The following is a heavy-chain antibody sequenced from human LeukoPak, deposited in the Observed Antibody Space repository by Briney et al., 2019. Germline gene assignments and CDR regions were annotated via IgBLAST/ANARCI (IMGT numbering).Heavy chain of an antibody. Sequence: GGSLRLSCEASGFTFHDYSMHWLRQPPGKDLQWVSLITWDGVYTFYADSVKGRFIMSRDNSRESLSLQMNGLTTDDTALYYCARERGRVIDYWGQRTLVTVSS. D-gene: IGHD1-26*01. CDR2: ITWDGVYT. V-gene: IGHV3-43*01. CDR1: GFTFHDYS. J-gene: IGHJ4*02. CDR3: ARERGRVIDY.